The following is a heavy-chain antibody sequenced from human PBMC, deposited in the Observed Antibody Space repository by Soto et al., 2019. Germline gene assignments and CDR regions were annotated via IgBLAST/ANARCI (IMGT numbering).Heavy chain of an antibody. V-gene: IGHV3-11*01. CDR2: ISSSGSAI. CDR1: GFTFSDYY. D-gene: IGHD4-17*01. Sequence: QVQLVESGGGLVKPGGSLRLSCAASGFTFSDYYMSWIRQVPGKGLERVSYISSSGSAIYYADSVKGRFNISRDNAKNSLYLQMNSLRAEDTAVYYCARRIYGDYFPDYWGQGTLVTVSS. J-gene: IGHJ4*02. CDR3: ARRIYGDYFPDY.